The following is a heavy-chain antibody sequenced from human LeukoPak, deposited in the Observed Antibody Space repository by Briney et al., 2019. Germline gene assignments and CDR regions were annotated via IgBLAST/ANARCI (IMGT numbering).Heavy chain of an antibody. D-gene: IGHD3-9*01. J-gene: IGHJ4*02. CDR3: TRGGEILTHYKHIDY. V-gene: IGHV1-8*01. Sequence: ASVKVSCKASGYSFTSYDINRVRQATGQGLEWMGYMNPNTGDTGVTQKFQGRVTMTRDPSINTAYMELTSPRSEDTAVYFCTRGGEILTHYKHIDYWGQGTLVTVSS. CDR1: GYSFTSYD. CDR2: MNPNTGDT.